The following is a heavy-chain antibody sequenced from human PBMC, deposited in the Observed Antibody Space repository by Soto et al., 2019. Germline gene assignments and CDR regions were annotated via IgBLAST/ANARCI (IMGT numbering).Heavy chain of an antibody. J-gene: IGHJ6*02. D-gene: IGHD3-16*01. CDR1: VYSITSSW. CDR2: SYPSDSET. Sequence: EVQLVQSGAEVQKPGESLKISCKGSVYSITSSWIAWVRQMPGKGLEGMGISYPSDSETRDSPSFQGQVTISADKSIRTPHLQGNSLKASATATYFCAGHSSRVLISTRHCYDVIDVWGQGTTVPVSS. CDR3: AGHSSRVLISTRHCYDVIDV. V-gene: IGHV5-51*01.